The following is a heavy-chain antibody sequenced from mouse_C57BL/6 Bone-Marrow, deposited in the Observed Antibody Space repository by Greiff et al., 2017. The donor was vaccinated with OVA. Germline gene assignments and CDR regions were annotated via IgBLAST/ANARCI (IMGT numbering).Heavy chain of an antibody. V-gene: IGHV5-4*01. CDR3: ARETVALDY. J-gene: IGHJ2*01. CDR1: GFTFSSYA. Sequence: EVKLMESGGGLVKPGGSLKLSCAASGFTFSSYAMSWVRQTPEKRLEWVATISDGGSYTYYPDNVKGRFTISRDNAKNNLYLQMSHLKSEDTAMYYCARETVALDYWGQGTTLTVSS. D-gene: IGHD1-1*01. CDR2: ISDGGSYT.